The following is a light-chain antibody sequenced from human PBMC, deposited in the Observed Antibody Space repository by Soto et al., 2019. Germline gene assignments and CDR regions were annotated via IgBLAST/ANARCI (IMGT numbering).Light chain of an antibody. V-gene: IGKV3-11*01. CDR1: QSVSSY. CDR2: DAS. J-gene: IGKJ5*01. CDR3: QQRSNWPIT. Sequence: EIVLTQSPATLSLSPGERATLSCRASQSVSSYLAWYQQKPGQXPRXXIYDASNRATGIPARFSGSGSGTDLTITISSLEPEDCEVYYGQQRSNWPITFGQGTRLEIK.